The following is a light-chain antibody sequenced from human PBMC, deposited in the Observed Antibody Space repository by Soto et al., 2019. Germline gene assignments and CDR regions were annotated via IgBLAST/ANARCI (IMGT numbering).Light chain of an antibody. Sequence: QSVMTQPPPVSAAPGQRVTISCSGSASNIGNNSVSWYQQLPGAAPNLLIYDDNNRPSGIPDRFSGSKSGTSATLGITGLQTGDEADYYCGTWDTSLPACVFGPGTKV. J-gene: IGLJ1*01. CDR2: DDN. CDR1: ASNIGNNS. CDR3: GTWDTSLPACV. V-gene: IGLV1-51*01.